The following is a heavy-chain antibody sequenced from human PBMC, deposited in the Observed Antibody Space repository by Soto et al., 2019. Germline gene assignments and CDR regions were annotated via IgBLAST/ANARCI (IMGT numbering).Heavy chain of an antibody. CDR3: ARLYIKGFGYIGYDLGYFQH. CDR1: GFTFSSYA. J-gene: IGHJ1*01. CDR2: ISGSGGST. Sequence: EVQLLESGGGLVQPGGSLRLSCAASGFTFSSYAMSWVRQAPGKGLEWVSAISGSGGSTYYADSVKGRFTISRDNSKNTLYLQMNSLRAEDTAVYYCARLYIKGFGYIGYDLGYFQHWGQGTLVNVSS. V-gene: IGHV3-23*01. D-gene: IGHD5-12*01.